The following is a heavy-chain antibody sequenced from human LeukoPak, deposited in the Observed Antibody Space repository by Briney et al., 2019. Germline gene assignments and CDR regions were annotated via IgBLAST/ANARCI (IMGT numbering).Heavy chain of an antibody. Sequence: GGSLRLSCAASGFTVSSNYMSWVRQAPGKGLEWVSVIYSGGSTHYADSVKGRFTISRDNSKNTLYLQMNSLRAEDTAVYYCARGEWELLYYFDYRGQGTLVTVSS. J-gene: IGHJ4*02. CDR1: GFTVSSNY. V-gene: IGHV3-66*01. CDR3: ARGEWELLYYFDY. CDR2: IYSGGST. D-gene: IGHD1-26*01.